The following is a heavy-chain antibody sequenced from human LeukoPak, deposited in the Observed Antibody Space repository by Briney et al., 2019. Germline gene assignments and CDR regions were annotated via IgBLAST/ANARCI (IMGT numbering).Heavy chain of an antibody. CDR2: ISSNGGST. V-gene: IGHV3-64*01. D-gene: IGHD6-6*01. CDR3: ACYSSSNFDY. CDR1: GFTFSSYA. Sequence: SGGSLRLSCAASGFTFSSYAMHWVRQAPGKGLEYVSAISSNGGSTYYANSVKGRFTISRDNSKNTLYLQMGSLRAEDTAVYYCACYSSSNFDYWGQGTLVTVSS. J-gene: IGHJ4*02.